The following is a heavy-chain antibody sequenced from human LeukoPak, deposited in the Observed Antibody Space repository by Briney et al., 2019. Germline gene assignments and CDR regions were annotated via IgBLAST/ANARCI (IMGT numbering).Heavy chain of an antibody. V-gene: IGHV3-23*01. Sequence: GGSLRLSCGASGFTFSNYAMTWVRQPPGKGLEWVSAIVGGGGGSTYYAESVKGRFTISRDTSKNTLYLQMNSLRAEDTAVYYCAKDRGYSYGNYYDYGMDVWGKGTTVTVSS. D-gene: IGHD5-18*01. CDR3: AKDRGYSYGNYYDYGMDV. CDR1: GFTFSNYA. J-gene: IGHJ6*04. CDR2: IVGGGGGST.